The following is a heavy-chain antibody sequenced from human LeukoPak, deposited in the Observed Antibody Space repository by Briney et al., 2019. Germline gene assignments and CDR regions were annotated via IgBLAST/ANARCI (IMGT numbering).Heavy chain of an antibody. CDR3: ARVTGYCSGGSCYLTPLFDY. Sequence: GASVKVSCKASGYTFTSYGISWVRQAPGHGLEWMGWISAYNGNTNYAQKLQGRVTMTTDTSTSTAYMELRSLRSDDTAVYYCARVTGYCSGGSCYLTPLFDYWGQGTLVTVSS. CDR2: ISAYNGNT. CDR1: GYTFTSYG. J-gene: IGHJ4*02. D-gene: IGHD2-15*01. V-gene: IGHV1-18*01.